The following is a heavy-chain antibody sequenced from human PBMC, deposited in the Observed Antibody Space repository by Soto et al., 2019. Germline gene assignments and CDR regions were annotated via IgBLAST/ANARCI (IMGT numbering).Heavy chain of an antibody. CDR1: GYTFTIYY. D-gene: IGHD3-22*01. CDR3: ARDGYYYDSSLPGTDGMDV. J-gene: IGHJ6*02. V-gene: IGHV1-46*01. CDR2: INPSGGST. Sequence: ASVKVSCKASGYTFTIYYMHWVRQAPGQGLEWMGIINPSGGSTSYAQKFQGRVTMTRDTSTSTVYMELSSLRSEDTAVYYCARDGYYYDSSLPGTDGMDVWGQGTTVTVSS.